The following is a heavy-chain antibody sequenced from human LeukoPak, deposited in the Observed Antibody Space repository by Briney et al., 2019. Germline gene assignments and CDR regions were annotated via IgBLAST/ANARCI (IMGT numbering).Heavy chain of an antibody. CDR3: ARLVGYYYYYMDV. Sequence: SETLSLTCAVYGGSFSGYYWSWIRQPPGKWLEWIGEINHSGSTNYNPSLKSRVTISVDTSKNQFSLKLSSVTAADTAVYYCARLVGYYYYYMDVWGKGTTVTISS. J-gene: IGHJ6*03. V-gene: IGHV4-34*01. CDR2: INHSGST. D-gene: IGHD1-26*01. CDR1: GGSFSGYY.